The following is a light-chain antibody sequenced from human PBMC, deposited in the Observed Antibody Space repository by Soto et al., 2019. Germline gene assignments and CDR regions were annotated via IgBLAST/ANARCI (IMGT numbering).Light chain of an antibody. Sequence: QLVLTQSSSASASLGSSVKLTCTLSSGHSSYIIAWHQQQPGKAPRYLMKVEGTGSYDKGTGVPDRFSGSSSGADRYLTISNLQSEDEADYYCETWDSKSWVFGGGTKLTVL. V-gene: IGLV4-60*03. CDR1: SGHSSYI. CDR2: VEGTGSY. CDR3: ETWDSKSWV. J-gene: IGLJ3*02.